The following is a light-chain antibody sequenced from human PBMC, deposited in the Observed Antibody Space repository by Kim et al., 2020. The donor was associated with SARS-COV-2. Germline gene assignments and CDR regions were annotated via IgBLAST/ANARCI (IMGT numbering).Light chain of an antibody. J-gene: IGKJ4*01. V-gene: IGKV3D-15*01. CDR3: QQYNAWPLT. Sequence: EIAMTQSPVTLSVSPGESATLSCRVSQSLSNSYLAWYQQKPGQAPRLLIYGASSRATGIPDRFSGSGSGTEFTLTISSLQSEDFAVYYCQQYNAWPLTFGGGTKVDIK. CDR1: QSLSNSY. CDR2: GAS.